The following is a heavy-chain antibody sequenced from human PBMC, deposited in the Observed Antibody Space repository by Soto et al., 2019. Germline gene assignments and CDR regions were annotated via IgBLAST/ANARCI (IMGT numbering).Heavy chain of an antibody. CDR1: GVSISSGNW. J-gene: IGHJ4*02. CDR2: VYNDGSA. CDR3: ARASWKFVDPYYPDY. Sequence: PSETLSLTCDVSGVSISSGNWWSWVRPPPGKGLEWIAEVYNDGSANYHPSLESRATISVDRSKDQFSLRLSSVTAMYYCARASWKFVDPYYPDYWGQGTQVTVSS. V-gene: IGHV4-4*02. D-gene: IGHD2-21*01.